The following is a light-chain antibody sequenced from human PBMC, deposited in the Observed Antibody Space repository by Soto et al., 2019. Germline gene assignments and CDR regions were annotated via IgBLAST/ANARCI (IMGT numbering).Light chain of an antibody. CDR2: DAS. V-gene: IGKV1-33*01. Sequence: DIQMNQSPSSLSASVGYRVTITCQASQNINNYLNWYQQKPGRAPKILIYDASNLEAGVPSRFMGSGSGTDFTFTISRLKPEDIATDDCQQYENLPTFGQGTRLEIK. CDR3: QQYENLPT. J-gene: IGKJ5*01. CDR1: QNINNY.